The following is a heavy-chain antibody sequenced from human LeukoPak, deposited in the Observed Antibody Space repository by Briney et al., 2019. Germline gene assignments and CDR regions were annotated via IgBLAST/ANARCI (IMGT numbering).Heavy chain of an antibody. CDR2: IKSKTDGGTT. D-gene: IGHD2-2*01. CDR3: TTAGVVVPAAQHGY. V-gene: IGHV3-15*01. CDR1: GFTFSNAW. Sequence: GGSLRLSCAASGFTFSNAWMSWVRQAPGEGLEWVGRIKSKTDGGTTDYAAPVKGRFTISRDDSTHTLYLQMNSLKTEDTAVYYCTTAGVVVPAAQHGYWGQGTLVTVSS. J-gene: IGHJ4*02.